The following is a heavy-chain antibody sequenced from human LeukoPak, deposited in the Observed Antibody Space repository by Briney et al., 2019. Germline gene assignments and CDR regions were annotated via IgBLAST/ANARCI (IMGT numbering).Heavy chain of an antibody. CDR1: GFTFSSYA. J-gene: IGHJ5*02. CDR3: ARPYIGYCTNGACPNWFDP. CDR2: ISYDGSNK. D-gene: IGHD2-8*01. Sequence: GGSLRLSCAASGFTFSSYAMHWVRQAPGKGLEWVAVISYDGSNKYYADSVKGRFTISRDNSKNTLYLQMNSLRAEDTAVYYCARPYIGYCTNGACPNWFDPWGQGTLVTVSS. V-gene: IGHV3-30-3*01.